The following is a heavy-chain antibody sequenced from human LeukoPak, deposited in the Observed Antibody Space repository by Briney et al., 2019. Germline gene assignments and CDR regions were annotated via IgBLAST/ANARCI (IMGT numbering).Heavy chain of an antibody. V-gene: IGHV3-23*01. CDR2: IDSSGDYT. CDR3: GKEFSSGWFF. CDR1: GLTVSSNY. D-gene: IGHD6-13*01. Sequence: GGSLRLSCAASGLTVSSNYMSWVRQAPGKGLEWVSSIDSSGDYTFYADSVKGRFTISRDNSKDTLYLQLSGLRAEDTAIYYCGKEFSSGWFFWGQGTLVSVSS. J-gene: IGHJ4*02.